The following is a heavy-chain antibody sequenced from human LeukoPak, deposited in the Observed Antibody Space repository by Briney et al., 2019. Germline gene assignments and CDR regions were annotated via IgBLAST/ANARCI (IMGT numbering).Heavy chain of an antibody. Sequence: PSETLSLTCIVSGVSISTYYWSWIRQPPGKGLEWIGYIYYSGSTNYNPSLKSRVTISVDTSKNQFSLKLSSVTAADTAVYYCARGRGYYYGSGSLNYYMDVWGKGTTVTVSS. CDR3: ARGRGYYYGSGSLNYYMDV. D-gene: IGHD3-10*01. V-gene: IGHV4-59*12. J-gene: IGHJ6*03. CDR1: GVSISTYY. CDR2: IYYSGST.